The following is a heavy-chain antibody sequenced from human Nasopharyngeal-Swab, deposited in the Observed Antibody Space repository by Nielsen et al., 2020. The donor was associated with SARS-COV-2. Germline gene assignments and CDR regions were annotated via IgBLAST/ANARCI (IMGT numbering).Heavy chain of an antibody. CDR3: ARDGIGTDYGGYEYYYYYMDV. D-gene: IGHD4-17*01. CDR1: GFTFSSYS. Sequence: ESLKISCAASGFTFSSYSMNWVRQAPGKGLEWVSAISSSSSYIYYAASVKGRFTISRDNAKKSLYLQMNSLRAEDTAVYYCARDGIGTDYGGYEYYYYYMDVWGKGTTVTVSS. CDR2: ISSSSSYI. J-gene: IGHJ6*03. V-gene: IGHV3-21*01.